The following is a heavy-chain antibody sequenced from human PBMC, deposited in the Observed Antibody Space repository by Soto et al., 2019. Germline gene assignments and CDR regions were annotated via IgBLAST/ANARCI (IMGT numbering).Heavy chain of an antibody. CDR2: IYYSGST. D-gene: IGHD6-19*01. CDR3: ARDEAYSSGFTRYGMDV. V-gene: IGHV4-31*03. Sequence: QVQLQESGPGLVKPSQTLSLTCTVSGVSISSGGYYWSWIRQHPGKGLEWIGYIYYSGSTYYNPSLKSRVTISVDTSKNQFSLKLSSVTAADTAVYYCARDEAYSSGFTRYGMDVWGQGTTVTVSS. J-gene: IGHJ6*02. CDR1: GVSISSGGYY.